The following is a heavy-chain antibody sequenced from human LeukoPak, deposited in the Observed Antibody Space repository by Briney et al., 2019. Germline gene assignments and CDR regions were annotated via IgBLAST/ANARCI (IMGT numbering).Heavy chain of an antibody. CDR1: GFTFSSYW. CDR3: ARDRLYCGGDCLDP. J-gene: IGHJ5*02. D-gene: IGHD2-21*02. Sequence: AGGSLRLSCAASGFTFSSYWMHWVRQAPGKGLVWVSRINSDGSSTSYADSMKGRFTISRDNAKNTLYLQMNSLRAEDTAAYYCARDRLYCGGDCLDPWGQGTLVTVSS. V-gene: IGHV3-74*01. CDR2: INSDGSST.